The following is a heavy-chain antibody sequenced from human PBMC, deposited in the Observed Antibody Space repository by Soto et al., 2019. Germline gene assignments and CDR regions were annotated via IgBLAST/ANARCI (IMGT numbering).Heavy chain of an antibody. Sequence: QVLLQQSGPGLVKPSQTLSLTCAISGDSVSRNSAAWNWIRQSPSRGLEWLGRTYYRTKWYDDYAVSVKSRISINPDTSNTQFFLHLNSVTPDDTAVYYCARGKSGMEVALFEYWGQGTLVTVSS. CDR3: ARGKSGMEVALFEY. CDR2: TYYRTKWYD. J-gene: IGHJ4*02. V-gene: IGHV6-1*01. CDR1: GDSVSRNSAA. D-gene: IGHD6-19*01.